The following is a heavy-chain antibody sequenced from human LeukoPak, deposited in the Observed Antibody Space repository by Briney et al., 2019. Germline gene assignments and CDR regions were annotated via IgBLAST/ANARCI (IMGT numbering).Heavy chain of an antibody. CDR1: GFPFNNYW. D-gene: IGHD6-19*01. J-gene: IGHJ5*02. CDR2: INTDGRTT. V-gene: IGHV3-74*03. Sequence: GGSLRLSCAASGFPFNNYWMYWVRQAPGKGLVWVSSINTDGRTTMYRASVQGRFTISRDNAKHPLYLQMNSLSGDDTAVYYCARAGASGWYPAGWFDPSGQGSLVTVSS. CDR3: ARAGASGWYPAGWFDP.